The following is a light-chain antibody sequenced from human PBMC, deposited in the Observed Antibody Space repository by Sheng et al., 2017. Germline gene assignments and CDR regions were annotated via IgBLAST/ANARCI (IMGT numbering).Light chain of an antibody. J-gene: IGKJ2*01. V-gene: IGKV3-11*01. Sequence: EIVLTQSPATLSLSPGERGTLSCRASQSVGSYLAWYQQKPGQAPRLLIYATSNRATGIPDRFSGSGSGTDFTLTISRLEPEDFAVYYCQQYSNSPRTFGQGTKLEIK. CDR1: QSVGSY. CDR2: ATS. CDR3: QQYSNSPRT.